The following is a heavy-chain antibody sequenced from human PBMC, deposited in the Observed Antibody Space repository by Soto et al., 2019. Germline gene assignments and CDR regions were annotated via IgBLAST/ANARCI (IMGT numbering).Heavy chain of an antibody. CDR1: GGTFSSYA. CDR2: IIPIFGTA. Sequence: QVQLVQSGAEVKKPGSSVKVSCKASGGTFSSYAISWVRQAPGQGLEWIGGIIPIFGTANYAQKFQGRVTITADKSTSTAYMELSSLRSEDTAVYYCAGIAAAGMDYYYYGMDVWGQGTTVTVSS. V-gene: IGHV1-69*06. D-gene: IGHD6-13*01. J-gene: IGHJ6*02. CDR3: AGIAAAGMDYYYYGMDV.